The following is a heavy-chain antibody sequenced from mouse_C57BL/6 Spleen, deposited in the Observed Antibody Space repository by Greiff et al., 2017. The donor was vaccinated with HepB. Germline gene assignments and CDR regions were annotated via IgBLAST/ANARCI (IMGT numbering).Heavy chain of an antibody. CDR3: TRVNYYGSSLYFDV. V-gene: IGHV5-9-1*02. CDR2: ISSGGDYI. D-gene: IGHD1-1*01. CDR1: GFTFSSYA. Sequence: EVQRVESGEGLVKPGGSLKLSCAASGFTFSSYAMSWVRQTPEKRLEWVAYISSGGDYIYYADTVKGRFTISRDNARNTLYLQMSSLKSEDTAMYYCTRVNYYGSSLYFDVWGTGTTVTVSS. J-gene: IGHJ1*03.